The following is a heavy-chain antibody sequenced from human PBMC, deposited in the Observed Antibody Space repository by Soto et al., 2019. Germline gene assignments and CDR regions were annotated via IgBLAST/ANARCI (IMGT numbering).Heavy chain of an antibody. J-gene: IGHJ4*02. Sequence: QVQLVESGGGVVQPGKSLRLSCAASGFTFSSYAMHWVRQAPGKGLEWVAVVSYDGSNTYYADSVQGRFTISRDDSENTLYLQMNSLRAEDTAVYHCAKDSRSGWFWAYYFDFWGQGTLVTVSS. CDR3: AKDSRSGWFWAYYFDF. CDR2: VSYDGSNT. D-gene: IGHD6-19*01. CDR1: GFTFSSYA. V-gene: IGHV3-30*18.